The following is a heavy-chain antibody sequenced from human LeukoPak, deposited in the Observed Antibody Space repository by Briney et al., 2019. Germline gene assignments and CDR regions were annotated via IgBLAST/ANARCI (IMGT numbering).Heavy chain of an antibody. CDR1: GFTVSSNY. Sequence: PGGSLRLSCAASGFTVSSNYMSWVRQAPGKGLEWIGEINHGGSANYNPSLKSRVTISVDTSKNQFSLKLTSVTAADTGVYYCARVLSDKGDYGKLDFWGQGTLVTVSS. CDR2: INHGGSA. D-gene: IGHD4-17*01. V-gene: IGHV4-34*01. CDR3: ARVLSDKGDYGKLDF. J-gene: IGHJ4*02.